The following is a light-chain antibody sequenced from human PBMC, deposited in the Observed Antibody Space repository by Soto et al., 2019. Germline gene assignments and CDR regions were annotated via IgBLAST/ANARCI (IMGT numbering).Light chain of an antibody. CDR1: QSVNSN. Sequence: EIVMTQSPVTLSVSPGEIATLSFSASQSVNSNLAWYQQKPGQAPRLLIYAASTGATGIPARFSGSGSGSDFTLTISSLQSEDFAVYYCQQYNSWPLTFGPGTKVDIK. CDR3: QQYNSWPLT. V-gene: IGKV3-15*01. J-gene: IGKJ3*01. CDR2: AAS.